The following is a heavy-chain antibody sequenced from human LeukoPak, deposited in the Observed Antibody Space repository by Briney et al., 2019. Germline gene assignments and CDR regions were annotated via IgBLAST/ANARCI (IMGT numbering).Heavy chain of an antibody. V-gene: IGHV1-69*02. CDR3: ARSDGDSSGCELDY. Sequence: GASVTVSCKASGGTFSSYTISWVRQPPAQGLEWMGRIIPILGIANYAQKFQGRVTITADKSTSTAYVELGSLRVEDTAVYYCARSDGDSSGCELDYWGQGTMVTVSS. CDR1: GGTFSSYT. CDR2: IIPILGIA. J-gene: IGHJ4*02. D-gene: IGHD3-22*01.